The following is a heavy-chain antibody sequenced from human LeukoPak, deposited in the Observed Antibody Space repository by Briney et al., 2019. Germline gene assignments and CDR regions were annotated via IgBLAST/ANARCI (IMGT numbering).Heavy chain of an antibody. Sequence: ASVKVSCKASGYTFTYYYMHWVRQAAGQGLEWMGWISAYNGATNYAQNLQGRVTMTTDASTRTAYMELRSLTSDDTAVYYCARDPSGETTEFDYWGQGTLVTVSS. CDR2: ISAYNGAT. CDR3: ARDPSGETTEFDY. CDR1: GYTFTYYY. D-gene: IGHD1-7*01. J-gene: IGHJ4*02. V-gene: IGHV1-18*04.